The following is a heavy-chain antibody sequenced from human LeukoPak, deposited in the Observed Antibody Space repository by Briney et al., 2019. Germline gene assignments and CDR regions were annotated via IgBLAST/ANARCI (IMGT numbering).Heavy chain of an antibody. CDR1: GYTFTSYA. CDR3: ARGDRRRPPSSIGWYSENIFDY. D-gene: IGHD6-13*01. J-gene: IGHJ4*02. Sequence: GASVKVSCKASGYTFTSYAMHWVRQAPGQRLEWMGWINAGNGNTKYSQKFQGRVTMTRDTSTSTVYMELSSLRSEDTAVYYCARGDRRRPPSSIGWYSENIFDYWGQGTLLTVSS. CDR2: INAGNGNT. V-gene: IGHV1-3*01.